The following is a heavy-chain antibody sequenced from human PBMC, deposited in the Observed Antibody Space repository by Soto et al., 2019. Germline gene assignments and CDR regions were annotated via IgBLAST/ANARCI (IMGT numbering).Heavy chain of an antibody. D-gene: IGHD3-3*01. CDR3: ARGRRLLRFLVYGMDV. V-gene: IGHV4-34*01. Sequence: SSETLSLTCAVYGGSFSGYYWSWIRQPPGKGLEWIGEINHSGSTNYNPSLKSRVTISVDTSKNQFSLKLSSVTAADTAVYYCARGRRLLRFLVYGMDVWGQGTTVTVSS. CDR2: INHSGST. J-gene: IGHJ6*02. CDR1: GGSFSGYY.